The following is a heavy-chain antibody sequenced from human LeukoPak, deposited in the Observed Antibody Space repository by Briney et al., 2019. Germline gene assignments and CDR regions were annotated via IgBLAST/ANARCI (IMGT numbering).Heavy chain of an antibody. J-gene: IGHJ4*02. D-gene: IGHD1-14*01. CDR2: IRYDGNNK. CDR3: AALDNGRDY. CDR1: GFTFSSSD. V-gene: IGHV3-30*02. Sequence: GGSLRLSCAASGFTFSSSDMHWVRQAPGKGLEWVAFIRYDGNNKYYADSVKGRLTITRDNSKNTLYLQMNSLRAADTAVYYCAALDNGRDYWGQGTLVTVSS.